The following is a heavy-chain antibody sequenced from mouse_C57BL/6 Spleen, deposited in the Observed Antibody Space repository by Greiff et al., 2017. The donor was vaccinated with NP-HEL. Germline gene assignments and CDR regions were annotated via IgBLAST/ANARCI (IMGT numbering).Heavy chain of an antibody. V-gene: IGHV1-26*01. Sequence: EVQLQQSGPELVKPGASVKISCKASGYTFTDYYMNWVKQSHGKSLEWIGDINPNNGGTSYNQKFKGKATLTVDKSSSTAYMELRSLTSEDSAVYYCARSCYYVNYAMDYWGQGTSVTVSS. CDR2: INPNNGGT. D-gene: IGHD1-1*01. J-gene: IGHJ4*01. CDR1: GYTFTDYY. CDR3: ARSCYYVNYAMDY.